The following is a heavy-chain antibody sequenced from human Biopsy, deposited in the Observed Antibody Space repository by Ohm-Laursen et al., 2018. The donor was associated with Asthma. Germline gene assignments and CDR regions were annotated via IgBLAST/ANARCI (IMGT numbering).Heavy chain of an antibody. D-gene: IGHD3-22*01. CDR1: GIAVSRDY. Sequence: RLSCAASGIAVSRDYMFWVRQAPGKGLEWVSVIYSGGTSHTADSVRGRFTISRDYSKNTLYLQMHSLRAEDTAVYYCARGDSSNWSHYYFDYWGQGTLVTVSS. V-gene: IGHV3-53*01. CDR2: IYSGGTS. CDR3: ARGDSSNWSHYYFDY. J-gene: IGHJ4*02.